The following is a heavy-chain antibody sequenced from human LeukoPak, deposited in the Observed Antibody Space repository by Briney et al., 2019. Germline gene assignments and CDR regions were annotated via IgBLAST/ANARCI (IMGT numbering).Heavy chain of an antibody. CDR2: ISSSSYI. CDR1: GFTFSSYS. V-gene: IGHV3-21*01. D-gene: IGHD3-22*01. CDR3: ARDEDYDSSGHMGY. Sequence: PGGSLRLSCAASGFTFSSYSMNWVRQAPGKGLEWVSSISSSSYIYYADSVKGRFTISRDNAKNSLYLQVNSLRAEDTAVYYCARDEDYDSSGHMGYWGQGTLVTVSS. J-gene: IGHJ4*02.